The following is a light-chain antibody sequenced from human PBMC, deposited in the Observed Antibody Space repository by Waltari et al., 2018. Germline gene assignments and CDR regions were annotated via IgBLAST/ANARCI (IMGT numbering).Light chain of an antibody. CDR3: YSADIGGHHRV. J-gene: IGLJ3*02. CDR2: EDN. CDR1: ALPKRY. V-gene: IGLV3-10*01. Sequence: SYELTQPPSVSVSPGQTARITCSGDALPKRYTYWYQQKSGQVPVLVIFEDNQRPSGIPERFSGSSAGTMATLSINGAQVEDEGDYYCYSADIGGHHRVFCGGTKLTIL.